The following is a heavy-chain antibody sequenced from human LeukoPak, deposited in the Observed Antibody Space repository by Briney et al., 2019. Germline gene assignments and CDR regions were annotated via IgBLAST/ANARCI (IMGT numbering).Heavy chain of an antibody. CDR3: ARGRTNYYGSGSYFDY. D-gene: IGHD3-10*01. Sequence: SETLSLTCAVYGGSFSGYYWSWIRQPPGKGLEWIGEINHSGSTNYNPSLKSRVTISVDTSKNQFSLKLSSVTAADTAVYYCARGRTNYYGSGSYFDYWGQGTLVTVSS. J-gene: IGHJ4*02. V-gene: IGHV4-34*01. CDR1: GGSFSGYY. CDR2: INHSGST.